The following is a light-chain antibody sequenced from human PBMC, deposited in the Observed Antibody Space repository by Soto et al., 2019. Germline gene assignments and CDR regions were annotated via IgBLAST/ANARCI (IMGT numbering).Light chain of an antibody. CDR2: DTS. V-gene: IGKV3-11*01. CDR1: QSVSSY. Sequence: EIVLTQSPATLSLSPGERATLSCRASQSVSSYLAWYQQKPGQAPRLLMYDTSNRAPGIPARFSGSRSGTDFTLTISSLEPEDFAVYFCQQRSKFLWTFGQGTKVDI. J-gene: IGKJ1*01. CDR3: QQRSKFLWT.